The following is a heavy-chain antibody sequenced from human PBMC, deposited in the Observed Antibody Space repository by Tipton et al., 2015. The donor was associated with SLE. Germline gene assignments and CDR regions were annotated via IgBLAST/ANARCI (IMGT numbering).Heavy chain of an antibody. CDR3: ARVNDAEYGGAFDI. V-gene: IGHV4-59*01. CDR2: IFKTAII. J-gene: IGHJ3*02. Sequence: TLSLTCTVSGVSISNYYWTWVRQPPGKGLEWVGYIFKTAIISYSPSLKSRVTISVDTSKNQFSLTLSSVTAADTALYYCARVNDAEYGGAFDIWGQGTVVTVSS. D-gene: IGHD4-17*01. CDR1: GVSISNYY.